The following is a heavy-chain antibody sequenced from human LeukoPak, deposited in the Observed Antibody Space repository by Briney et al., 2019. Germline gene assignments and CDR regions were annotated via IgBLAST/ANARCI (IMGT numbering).Heavy chain of an antibody. V-gene: IGHV3-23*01. CDR1: GTSSSIYS. CDR3: AKTEDYFDSTDYYRPYAFDI. Sequence: GRSLSPSSVRSGTSSSIYSTTWVSPVAEKGREWVSAIRAIVSMTYYAASVKGRFTISRDKTNNTLYLQRSSLGAELTALYYFAKTEDYFDSTDYYRPYAFDIWGQGTMVTVSS. J-gene: IGHJ3*02. D-gene: IGHD3-22*01. CDR2: IRAIVSMT.